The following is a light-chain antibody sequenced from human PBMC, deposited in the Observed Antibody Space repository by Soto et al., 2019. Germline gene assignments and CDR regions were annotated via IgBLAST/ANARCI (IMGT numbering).Light chain of an antibody. Sequence: QMTQSPSTLSASVGDRVTFTCRASQTISTWLAWYQQKSGEAPKLLIYKASTLEVGVPSRFSASGSGTEFTLTINTLQPADFATYYCQQYNSYPWTFGQGTKV. V-gene: IGKV1-5*03. CDR3: QQYNSYPWT. J-gene: IGKJ1*01. CDR2: KAS. CDR1: QTISTW.